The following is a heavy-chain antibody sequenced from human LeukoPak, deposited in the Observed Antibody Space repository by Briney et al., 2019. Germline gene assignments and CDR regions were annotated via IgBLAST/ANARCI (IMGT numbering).Heavy chain of an antibody. J-gene: IGHJ6*04. CDR1: GGSFSGYY. V-gene: IGHV4-34*01. D-gene: IGHD5-12*01. CDR3: ARGKVAKGYYYYYYGMDV. CDR2: INHSGST. Sequence: PSETLSLTCAVYGGSFSGYYWSWIRQPPGKGLEWIGEINHSGSTNYNPSLKSRATISVDTSKNQSSLKLSSVTAADTAVYYCARGKVAKGYYYYYYGMDVWGKGTTVTVSS.